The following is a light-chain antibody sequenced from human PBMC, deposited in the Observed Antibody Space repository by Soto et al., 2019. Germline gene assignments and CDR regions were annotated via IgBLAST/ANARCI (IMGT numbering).Light chain of an antibody. Sequence: EIVMTQSPATLSVSPGERATLSCRASQSVSSNLAWYQQKPGQAPRLLIYGASTRATGIPARFSGSGPGTEFTLTISSLQSEDFAVYYCQQYNKWPPWTFGQGTKVEIK. CDR3: QQYNKWPPWT. CDR1: QSVSSN. V-gene: IGKV3-15*01. J-gene: IGKJ1*01. CDR2: GAS.